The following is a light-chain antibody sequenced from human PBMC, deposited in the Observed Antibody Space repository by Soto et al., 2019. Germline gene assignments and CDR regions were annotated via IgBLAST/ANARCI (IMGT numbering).Light chain of an antibody. CDR2: GAS. CDR1: QSVRSTF. V-gene: IGKV3-20*01. CDR3: QQYESSRT. Sequence: EIVLTQSPGTLSLTPGERATHSCRASQSVRSTFLAWYQQKPGQAPKVLIYGASTRATGIPDRFSGSGSGTDFTLTISRLEPEDFAMYYCQQYESSRTFGQGTKVEMK. J-gene: IGKJ1*01.